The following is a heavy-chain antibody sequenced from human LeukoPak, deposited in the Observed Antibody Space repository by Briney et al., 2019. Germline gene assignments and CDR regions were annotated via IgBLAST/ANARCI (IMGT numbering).Heavy chain of an antibody. CDR3: ARGRLYGRGDYMDV. D-gene: IGHD2-8*01. V-gene: IGHV1-8*01. CDR2: MNPNSGNT. Sequence: ASVKVSCKASGYTFTSYDINWVRQATGQGLEWMGWMNPNSGNTGYAQKFQGRVTMTRNTSISTAYMELSSLRSEDTAVYYCARGRLYGRGDYMDVWGKGTTVTISS. J-gene: IGHJ6*03. CDR1: GYTFTSYD.